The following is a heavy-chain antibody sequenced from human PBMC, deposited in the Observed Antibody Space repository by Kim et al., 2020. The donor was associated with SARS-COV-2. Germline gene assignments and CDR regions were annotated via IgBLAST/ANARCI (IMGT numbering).Heavy chain of an antibody. D-gene: IGHD6-19*01. J-gene: IGHJ5*02. Sequence: YAQKFQGRVTMTRETSTSTVYMELSSLRSEDTAVYYCARQYSGWYNWCDPWGQGTLVTVSS. V-gene: IGHV1-46*01. CDR3: ARQYSGWYNWCDP.